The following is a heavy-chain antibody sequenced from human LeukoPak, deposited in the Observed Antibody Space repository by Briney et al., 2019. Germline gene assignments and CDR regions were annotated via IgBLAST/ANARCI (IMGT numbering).Heavy chain of an antibody. J-gene: IGHJ4*02. CDR3: ARGRGIHYYDSSGYPPLDY. D-gene: IGHD3-22*01. CDR2: HSGST. V-gene: IGHV4-34*01. Sequence: HSGSTNYNPSLKSRVTISVDTSKNQFSLKLSSVTAADTAVYYCARGRGIHYYDSSGYPPLDYWGQGTLVTVSS.